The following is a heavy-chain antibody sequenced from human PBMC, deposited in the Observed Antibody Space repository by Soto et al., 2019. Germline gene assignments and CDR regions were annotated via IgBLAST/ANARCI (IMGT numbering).Heavy chain of an antibody. CDR3: ARERASLGLSDWLDP. V-gene: IGHV4-61*01. CDR2: IYHSGST. CDR1: GDSVSSDSYY. D-gene: IGHD2-15*01. Sequence: PSETLSLTCTVSGDSVSSDSYYWSWIRQPPGKPLEWIGYIYHSGSTSYNPSLQSRVTMSMNTSRNQFSLKLTSVTAADTAMYFCARERASLGLSDWLDPWGQGTLVTVSS. J-gene: IGHJ5*02.